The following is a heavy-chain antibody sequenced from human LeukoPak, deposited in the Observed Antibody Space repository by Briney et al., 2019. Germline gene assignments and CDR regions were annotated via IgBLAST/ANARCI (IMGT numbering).Heavy chain of an antibody. CDR3: AKEYYDFWSGYLHDY. V-gene: IGHV3-23*01. CDR1: GFTFSSYW. J-gene: IGHJ4*02. D-gene: IGHD3-3*01. CDR2: ISGSGGST. Sequence: GGSLRLSCAASGFTFSSYWMNWVRQAPGKGLEWVSAISGSGGSTYYTDSVKGRFTISRDNSKNTLYLQMNSLRAEGTAVYYCAKEYYDFWSGYLHDYWGQGALVTVSS.